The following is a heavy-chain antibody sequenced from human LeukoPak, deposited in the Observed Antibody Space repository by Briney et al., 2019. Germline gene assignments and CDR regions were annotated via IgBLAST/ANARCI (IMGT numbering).Heavy chain of an antibody. CDR1: GFTLSSYW. CDR3: ARGSPIAED. CDR2: INTDGSST. J-gene: IGHJ4*02. Sequence: PGGSLRLSCAASGFTLSSYWIHWVRQAPGMGLVWVSRINTDGSSTSYADSVKGRFTISRDNAKNTVYVQMNSLRAEDTAVYYCARGSPIAEDWGQGTLVTVSS. D-gene: IGHD6-13*01. V-gene: IGHV3-74*01.